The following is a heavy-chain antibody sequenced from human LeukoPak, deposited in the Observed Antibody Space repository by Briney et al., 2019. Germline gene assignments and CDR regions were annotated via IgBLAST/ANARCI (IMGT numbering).Heavy chain of an antibody. CDR2: IWSDGSNK. D-gene: IGHD3-10*01. Sequence: GGSLRLSCSASGFTFSYYAIHWVRQAPGKGLEWVALIWSDGSNKYCADSVKGRITISRDNSKNTVYLQMNSLRAEDTAVYYCARELFSSGSCPDGWGQGTLVTVSS. V-gene: IGHV3-33*01. J-gene: IGHJ4*02. CDR3: ARELFSSGSCPDG. CDR1: GFTFSYYA.